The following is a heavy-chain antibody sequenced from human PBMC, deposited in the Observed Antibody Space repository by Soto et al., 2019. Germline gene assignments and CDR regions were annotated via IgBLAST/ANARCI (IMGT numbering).Heavy chain of an antibody. V-gene: IGHV3-21*01. J-gene: IGHJ4*02. CDR3: ARGSAFIGLDY. Sequence: PGGSLTLSCAVSGFIFSRYSMNWVRQAPGKGLEWVSSIGTSGSYIYDTDSVNGRFTISRDNTKDSLYLQMNSLRSVDTAIYYCARGSAFIGLDYWGQGTPVTVSS. CDR2: IGTSGSYI. D-gene: IGHD1-26*01. CDR1: GFIFSRYS.